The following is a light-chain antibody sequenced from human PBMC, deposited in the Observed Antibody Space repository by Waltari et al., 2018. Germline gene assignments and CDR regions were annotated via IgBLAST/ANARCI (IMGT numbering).Light chain of an antibody. V-gene: IGKV3-20*01. CDR3: QQYGNSPVS. CDR2: DAS. Sequence: ESVLTQSPGTLSLSPGERATLSCRASQSISYLAWYQQKGGQAPRLLIYDASRRTTGVPDRVSGSRSGTDFTLSISRLEPEDSAVYYCQQYGNSPVSFGGGTRVEIK. CDR1: QSISY. J-gene: IGKJ4*01.